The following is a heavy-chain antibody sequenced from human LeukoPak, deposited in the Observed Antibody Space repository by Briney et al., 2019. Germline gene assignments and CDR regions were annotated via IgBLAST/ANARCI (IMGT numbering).Heavy chain of an antibody. CDR3: ASEQWLRY. CDR2: IKQDGSEK. V-gene: IGHV3-7*01. D-gene: IGHD6-19*01. J-gene: IGHJ4*02. Sequence: GGSLRLSCAAPGFTFSSYWMSWVRQAPGKGLEWVANIKQDGSEKYYVDSVKGRFTISRDNAKNSLYLQMNSLRAEDTAVYYCASEQWLRYWGQGTLVTVSS. CDR1: GFTFSSYW.